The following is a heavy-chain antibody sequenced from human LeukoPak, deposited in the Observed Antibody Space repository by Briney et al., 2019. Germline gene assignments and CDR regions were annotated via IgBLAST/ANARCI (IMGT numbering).Heavy chain of an antibody. D-gene: IGHD1-26*01. CDR2: IYHSGST. Sequence: SETLSLTCTVSGYSINSGFYWGWIRQPPGKGLEWIGSIYHSGSTHYKSSLKSRVTISLDESNNRFSLEVTSVTAADTGVYYCARKGSDTWLTFWFDSWGQGTLVTVPS. CDR3: ARKGSDTWLTFWFDS. CDR1: GYSINSGFY. V-gene: IGHV4-38-2*02. J-gene: IGHJ5*01.